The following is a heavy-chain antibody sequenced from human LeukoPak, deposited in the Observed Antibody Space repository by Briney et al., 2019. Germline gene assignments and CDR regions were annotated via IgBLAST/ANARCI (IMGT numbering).Heavy chain of an antibody. CDR2: T. D-gene: IGHD3-3*01. Sequence: SETLSLTCTVSGGSISSSSYYWGWIRQPPGKGLEWIGSTYYNPSLKSRVTISVDTSKNQFSLKLSSVTAADTAVYYCASYDFWSGYPSDYYYYMDVWGKGTTVTVSS. V-gene: IGHV4-39*07. J-gene: IGHJ6*03. CDR1: GGSISSSSYY. CDR3: ASYDFWSGYPSDYYYYMDV.